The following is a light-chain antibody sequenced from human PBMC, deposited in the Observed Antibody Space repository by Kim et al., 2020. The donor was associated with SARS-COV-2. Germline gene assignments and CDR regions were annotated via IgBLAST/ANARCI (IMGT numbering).Light chain of an antibody. CDR1: SLRRYF. CDR3: NSRDNGGHHLVV. V-gene: IGLV3-19*01. Sequence: SSELTQDPAVSVALGQTVRITCQGDSLRRYFASWYQQKPGQAPLLVIYCKNSRPSGIPDRFSGSSSGNTASLTITGAQAEDESDYYCNSRDNGGHHLVVF. J-gene: IGLJ3*02. CDR2: CKN.